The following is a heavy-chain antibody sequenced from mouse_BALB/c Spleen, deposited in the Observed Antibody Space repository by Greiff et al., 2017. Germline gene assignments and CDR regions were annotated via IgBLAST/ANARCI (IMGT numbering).Heavy chain of an antibody. J-gene: IGHJ4*01. Sequence: EVMLVESGGGLVQPGGSRKLSCAASGFTFSSFGMHWVRQAPEQGLEWVAYSSSGSSTIYYADTVKGRFTISRDNAKNTLYLQMSSLKSEDTAMYYCARELLFAMDYWGQGTSVTVSS. CDR3: ARELLFAMDY. CDR1: GFTFSSFG. V-gene: IGHV5-17*03. CDR2: SSSGSSTI. D-gene: IGHD2-1*01.